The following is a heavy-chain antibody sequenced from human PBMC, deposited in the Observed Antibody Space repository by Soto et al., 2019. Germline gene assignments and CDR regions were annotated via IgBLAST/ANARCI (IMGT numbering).Heavy chain of an antibody. CDR3: ATWVDYGDFEGFDF. Sequence: GASVKVSCKASGYSFTDYKLPWVRQAPGQGLEWMGWVDPNGGGSNSVQKFQGSVTMTWDTSITTAYLDLTRLTTNDTATYFCATWVDYGDFEGFDFWG. CDR2: VDPNGGGS. V-gene: IGHV1-2*04. CDR1: GYSFTDYK. D-gene: IGHD4-17*01. J-gene: IGHJ4*01.